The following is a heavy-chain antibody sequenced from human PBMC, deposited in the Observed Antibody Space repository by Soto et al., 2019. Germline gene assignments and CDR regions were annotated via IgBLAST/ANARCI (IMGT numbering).Heavy chain of an antibody. J-gene: IGHJ6*03. CDR2: IYYSGST. Sequence: PSETLSLTCTVSGGSINNHYWSWIRQPPGKGLEWIGYIYYSGSTNYNPSLKSRVTISVDTSKNQFSLKLSSVTAADTAVYYCARRVQFPQNVYDYYYYMDVWGKGTTVTVSS. D-gene: IGHD4-4*01. CDR3: ARRVQFPQNVYDYYYYMDV. CDR1: GGSINNHY. V-gene: IGHV4-59*08.